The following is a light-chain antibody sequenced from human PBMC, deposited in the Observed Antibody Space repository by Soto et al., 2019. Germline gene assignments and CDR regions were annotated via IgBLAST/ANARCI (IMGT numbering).Light chain of an antibody. V-gene: IGKV1-6*01. CDR2: AAS. J-gene: IGKJ2*01. CDR1: QGIRND. CDR3: LQDYNYPFA. Sequence: ANQMTQSPSSLSASVGDRLTITCRASQGIRNDLGWYQQKQGKXPKXXIYAASSLQTGVPSRFSGSGSGTDFTLNISSLQPEDCETYDGLQDYNYPFAFGQGTKVDIK.